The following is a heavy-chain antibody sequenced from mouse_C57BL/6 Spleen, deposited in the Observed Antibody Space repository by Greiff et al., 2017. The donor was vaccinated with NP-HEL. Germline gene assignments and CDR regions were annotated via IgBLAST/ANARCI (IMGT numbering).Heavy chain of an antibody. CDR1: GYTFTSYW. V-gene: IGHV1-69*01. CDR2: IDPSDGNT. J-gene: IGHJ4*01. Sequence: QVQLQQPGAELVMPGASVKLSCKASGYTFTSYWMHWVKQRPGQGLEWIGEIDPSDGNTNYNQKFKGKATLTVDKSSSTAYMQLRSLTSEDSAVYYRARCTTVVNYAMDDWGQGTSVTVSS. D-gene: IGHD1-1*01. CDR3: ARCTTVVNYAMDD.